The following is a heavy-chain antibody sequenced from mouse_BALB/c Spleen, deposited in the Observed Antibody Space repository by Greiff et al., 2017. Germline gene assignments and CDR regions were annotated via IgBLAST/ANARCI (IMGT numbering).Heavy chain of an antibody. CDR1: GYTFTSYV. J-gene: IGHJ3*01. V-gene: IGHV1-14*01. D-gene: IGHD2-4*01. Sequence: EVQLQQSGPELVKPGASVKMSCKASGYTFTSYVMHWVKQKPGQGLEWIGYINPYNDGTKYNEKFKGKATLTSDKSSSTAYMELSSLTSEDSAVYYCARKYDYDRGAWFAYWGQGTLVTVSA. CDR2: INPYNDGT. CDR3: ARKYDYDRGAWFAY.